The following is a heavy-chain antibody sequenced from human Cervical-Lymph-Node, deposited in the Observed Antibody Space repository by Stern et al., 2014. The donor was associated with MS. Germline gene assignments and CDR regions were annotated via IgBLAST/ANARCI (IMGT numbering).Heavy chain of an antibody. D-gene: IGHD3-22*01. Sequence: VQLVESGPGLVKPSQTLSLTCTVSGGSISSGGYYWSWIRPHPGKGLEWIGYIYYRGSTYYNPSLKSRVTISVDTSKNQFSLKLSSVTAADTAVYYCATSDTYYYDSSGYSVSLAEYFQHWGQGTLVTVSS. CDR2: IYYRGST. V-gene: IGHV4-31*03. J-gene: IGHJ1*01. CDR1: GGSISSGGYY. CDR3: ATSDTYYYDSSGYSVSLAEYFQH.